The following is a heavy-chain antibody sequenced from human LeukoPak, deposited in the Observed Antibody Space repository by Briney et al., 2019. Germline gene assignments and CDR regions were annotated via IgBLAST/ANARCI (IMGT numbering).Heavy chain of an antibody. J-gene: IGHJ4*02. CDR1: GASISTYY. CDR3: ARGLNYYDGSGYVDF. CDR2: IYYSGNT. Sequence: SETLSLTCTVSGASISTYYWSWIRQPPGKGLEWIGYIYYSGNTNYNPSLKSRVTISVDTSKIQFSLKLSSVTAADTAVYYCARGLNYYDGSGYVDFWGQGTLVTVSS. V-gene: IGHV4-59*01. D-gene: IGHD3-22*01.